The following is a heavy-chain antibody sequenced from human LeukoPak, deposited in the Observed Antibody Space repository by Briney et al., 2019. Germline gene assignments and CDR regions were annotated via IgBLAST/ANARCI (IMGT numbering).Heavy chain of an antibody. V-gene: IGHV1-8*03. D-gene: IGHD1-26*01. CDR1: GSTFTIHA. J-gene: IGHJ3*02. CDR2: MNPNSGNT. CDR3: ARISGSYYYAFDI. Sequence: ASVKLSCKASGSTFTIHAMNWVRQATGQGLGWMGWMNPNSGNTGYAQKFQGRVTITRNTSISTAYMELSSLRSEDTAVYYCARISGSYYYAFDIWGQGTMVTVSS.